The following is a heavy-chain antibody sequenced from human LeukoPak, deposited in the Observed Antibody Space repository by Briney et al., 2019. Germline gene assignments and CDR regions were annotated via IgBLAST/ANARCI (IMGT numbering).Heavy chain of an antibody. CDR3: ARVSGRAEMATLIDY. CDR2: ISSSSNYM. Sequence: PGGCLRLSCAPSGFSFSNYNMNWVRQAPRKGLEWVSSISSSSNYMYYADSLKGRFTISRDNAKNSLYLKMNSLRAEDTAMYYCARVSGRAEMATLIDYWGQGTLVTVSS. J-gene: IGHJ4*02. CDR1: GFSFSNYN. D-gene: IGHD5-24*01. V-gene: IGHV3-21*01.